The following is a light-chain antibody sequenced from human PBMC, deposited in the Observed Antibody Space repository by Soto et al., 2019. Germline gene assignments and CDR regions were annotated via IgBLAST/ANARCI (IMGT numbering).Light chain of an antibody. J-gene: IGKJ1*01. V-gene: IGKV1-6*01. CDR3: LQDYTYPRT. Sequence: IQMTQSPSSLSASVGDRVAMTCLAGESISSYLNWYQQKPGKAPKVLIYAASSLQSGVPSRFSGSGSGTAFTLTIRTLQPADFAPYYCLQDYTYPRTFGQGTKVDNK. CDR1: ESISSY. CDR2: AAS.